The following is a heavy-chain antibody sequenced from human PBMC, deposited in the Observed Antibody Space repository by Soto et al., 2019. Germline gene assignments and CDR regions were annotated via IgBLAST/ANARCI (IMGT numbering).Heavy chain of an antibody. Sequence: PSETLSLTCTVSGGSISSSSYYWGWIRQPPGKGLEWIGSIYYSGSTYYNPSLKSRVTISVDTSKNQFSLKLSSVTAADTAVYYCARLLGRIGYCSGGSCYPNWFDPWGQGTLVTVSS. CDR3: ARLLGRIGYCSGGSCYPNWFDP. CDR2: IYYSGST. V-gene: IGHV4-39*01. CDR1: GGSISSSSYY. D-gene: IGHD2-15*01. J-gene: IGHJ5*02.